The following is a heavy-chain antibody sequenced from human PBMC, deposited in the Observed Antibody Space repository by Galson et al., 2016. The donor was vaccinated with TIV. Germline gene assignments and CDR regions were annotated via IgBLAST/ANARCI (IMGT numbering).Heavy chain of an antibody. V-gene: IGHV3-74*03. Sequence: SLRLSCAATGFSFSRHWMHWVRQAPGKGLVWVSRIKSDGSSIADADSVKGRFTISRDNAKNTVYLQMNSLRLEDTAVYYCTRDGRGNWKYVDYFDYWGQGTLVTVSS. CDR1: GFSFSRHW. CDR2: IKSDGSSI. J-gene: IGHJ4*02. D-gene: IGHD1-7*01. CDR3: TRDGRGNWKYVDYFDY.